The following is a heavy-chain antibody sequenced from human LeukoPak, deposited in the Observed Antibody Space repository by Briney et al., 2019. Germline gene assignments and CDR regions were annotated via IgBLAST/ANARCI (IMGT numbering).Heavy chain of an antibody. Sequence: PGGSLRLSCAASGFTFSSYAIHWVRQAPGKGLGWVAVISYDGSNKYYADSVKGRFTISRDTSKNTLYLQMNSLRAEDTAVYYCASWPGGWYGEDSWGQGTLVTVSS. J-gene: IGHJ4*02. CDR3: ASWPGGWYGEDS. D-gene: IGHD6-19*01. CDR1: GFTFSSYA. CDR2: ISYDGSNK. V-gene: IGHV3-30*14.